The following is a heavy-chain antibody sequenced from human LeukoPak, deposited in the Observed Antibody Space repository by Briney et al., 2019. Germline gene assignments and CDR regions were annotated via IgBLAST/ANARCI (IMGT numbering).Heavy chain of an antibody. J-gene: IGHJ4*02. D-gene: IGHD3-22*01. CDR2: IYNTGNT. V-gene: IGHV4-31*03. CDR1: GGSISRGGYY. CDR3: ATFNYDSSGYYLDY. Sequence: PSQTLSLTCTVSGGSISRGGYYWSWIRQLPGKGLEWIGYIYNTGNTYYNPSLKSRVTISVDTSKNQFSLNLSSVTAADTAVYYCATFNYDSSGYYLDYWGQGTLVTVSS.